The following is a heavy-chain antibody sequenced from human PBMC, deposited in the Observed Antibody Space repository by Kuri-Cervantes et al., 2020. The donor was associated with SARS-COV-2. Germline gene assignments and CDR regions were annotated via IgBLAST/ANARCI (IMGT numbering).Heavy chain of an antibody. V-gene: IGHV3-7*01. CDR1: GFTFRSYW. CDR2: IKPDGSEK. Sequence: GGSLRLSCAASGFTFRSYWMSWVRQAPGKGLEWVANIKPDGSEKNYVDSVKGRFTISRDNAKNSLYLQMNSLRAEDTAVYYCARKKTDMDVWGKGTTVTVSS. D-gene: IGHD1-14*01. J-gene: IGHJ6*03. CDR3: ARKKTDMDV.